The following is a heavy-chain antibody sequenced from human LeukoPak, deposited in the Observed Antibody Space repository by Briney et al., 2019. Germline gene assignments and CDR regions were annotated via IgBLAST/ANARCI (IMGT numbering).Heavy chain of an antibody. V-gene: IGHV3-21*01. CDR2: ISSTSSYV. CDR3: ARGGISSSWKPDAFDI. J-gene: IGHJ3*02. Sequence: GGSLRLSCAASGFTFNSYSMNWVRQAPGKGLEWVSSISSTSSYVNYADSVKGRFTISRDNAKNSLYLQMNSLRAEDTAVYYCARGGISSSWKPDAFDIWGQGTMVTVSS. D-gene: IGHD6-13*01. CDR1: GFTFNSYS.